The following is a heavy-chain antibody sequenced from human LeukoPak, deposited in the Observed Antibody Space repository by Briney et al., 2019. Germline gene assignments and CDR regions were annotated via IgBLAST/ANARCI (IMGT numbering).Heavy chain of an antibody. D-gene: IGHD6-13*01. CDR1: GGTFSSYA. CDR3: ARRIAAARFDP. J-gene: IGHJ5*02. Sequence: ASVRVSCKASGGTFSSYAISWVRQAPGQGLEWMGGIIPIFGTANYAQKFQGRVTITADKSTSTAYMELSSLRSEDTAVYYCARRIAAARFDPWGQGTLVTVSS. V-gene: IGHV1-69*06. CDR2: IIPIFGTA.